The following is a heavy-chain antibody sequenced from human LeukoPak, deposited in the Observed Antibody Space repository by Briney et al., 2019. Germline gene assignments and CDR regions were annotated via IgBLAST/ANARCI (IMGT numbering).Heavy chain of an antibody. CDR3: ARVRLGDDFNPFDY. Sequence: GGSLRLSCAASGFTFSSFWIYWVRHAPGKGLVWVSRINSDGSETMYADSVKGRFTISRDNAKNTLYLQMNSLRAGDTAVYYCARVRLGDDFNPFDYWGQGTLVTVSS. CDR2: INSDGSET. CDR1: GFTFSSFW. V-gene: IGHV3-74*03. D-gene: IGHD3-16*01. J-gene: IGHJ4*02.